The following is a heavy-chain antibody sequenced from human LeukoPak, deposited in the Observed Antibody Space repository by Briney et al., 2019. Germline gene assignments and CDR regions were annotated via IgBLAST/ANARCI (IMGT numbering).Heavy chain of an antibody. D-gene: IGHD6-13*01. V-gene: IGHV1-2*02. CDR3: ARVVKSPGYSSSWYSY. CDR1: GYTFTGYY. CDR2: INPNCGGT. J-gene: IGHJ4*02. Sequence: ASVKVSCKASGYTFTGYYMHWVRQAPGQGLEWMGWINPNCGGTNYAQKFQGRVIMTRDTSISTAYMELSRLRSDDTAVYYCARVVKSPGYSSSWYSYWGQGTLVTVSS.